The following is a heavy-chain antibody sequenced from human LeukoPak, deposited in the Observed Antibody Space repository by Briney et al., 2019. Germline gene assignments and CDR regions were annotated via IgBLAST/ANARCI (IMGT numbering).Heavy chain of an antibody. J-gene: IGHJ6*03. V-gene: IGHV4-59*01. CDR3: ARGRDVVVVAATPGHYYYMDV. CDR1: GGSISSYY. Sequence: PSETLSLTCTVSGGSISSYYWSWIRQPPGKGLEWIGYIYYSGSTNYNPSLKSRVTISVDTSKNQFSLKLSSVTAADTAVYYCARGRDVVVVAATPGHYYYMDVWGKGTTVTVSS. D-gene: IGHD2-15*01. CDR2: IYYSGST.